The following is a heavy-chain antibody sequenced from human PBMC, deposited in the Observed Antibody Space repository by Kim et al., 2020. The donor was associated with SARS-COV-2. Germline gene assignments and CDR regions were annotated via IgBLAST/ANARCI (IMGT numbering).Heavy chain of an antibody. CDR1: GGSISSYY. J-gene: IGHJ4*02. CDR2: IYYSGST. CDR3: ARGGTMVRGVITFFDY. Sequence: SETLSLTCTVSGGSISSYYWSWIRQPPGKGLEWIGYIYYSGSTNYNPSLKSRVTISVDTSKNQFSLKLSSVTAADTAVYYCARGGTMVRGVITFFDYWGQGTLVTVSS. V-gene: IGHV4-59*01. D-gene: IGHD3-10*01.